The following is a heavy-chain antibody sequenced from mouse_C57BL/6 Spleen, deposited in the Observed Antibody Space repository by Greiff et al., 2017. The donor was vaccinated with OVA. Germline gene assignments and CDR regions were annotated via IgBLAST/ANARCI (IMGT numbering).Heavy chain of an antibody. D-gene: IGHD1-1*01. V-gene: IGHV3-8*01. Sequence: VQLQQSGSGLAKPSQTLSLTCSVTGYSITSDYWNWIRKFPGNKLEYMGYISYSGSTYYNPSLKSRISITRDTSKNQYYLQLNSVTTEDTATYYCARSEYYGSSYVNYFDYWGQGTTLTVSS. CDR2: ISYSGST. J-gene: IGHJ2*01. CDR1: GYSITSDY. CDR3: ARSEYYGSSYVNYFDY.